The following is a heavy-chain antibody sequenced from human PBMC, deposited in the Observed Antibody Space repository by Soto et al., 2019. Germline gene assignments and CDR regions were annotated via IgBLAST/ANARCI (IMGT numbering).Heavy chain of an antibody. CDR1: AASFSKYY. Sequence: SETLSLTCTVSAASFSKYYWTWIRQPPGKGLEWIGYIYFNVNTNYNPSLKRRVTISVDTSKKQISLHLTYVTDAHTAVYSCAGVTFGGVVLVYWGQGTRVTVSS. CDR2: IYFNVNT. D-gene: IGHD3-16*01. CDR3: AGVTFGGVVLVY. V-gene: IGHV4-59*13. J-gene: IGHJ4*02.